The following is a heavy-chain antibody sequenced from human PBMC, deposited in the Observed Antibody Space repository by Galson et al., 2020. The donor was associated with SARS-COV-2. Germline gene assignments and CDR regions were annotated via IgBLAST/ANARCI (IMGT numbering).Heavy chain of an antibody. D-gene: IGHD3-10*01. CDR3: ARVVVRGVTYDY. Sequence: SGPTLVKPPQTLTLTCTFSGFSPTTSEMCVSWIRQPPGKALERLARIDWDDDKYYSPSLKPRLTISKDTTKNQLVLTMTNMDPVDTATYYCARVVVRGVTYDYWGQGTLVTVSS. CDR1: GFSPTTSEMC. V-gene: IGHV2-70*11. J-gene: IGHJ4*02. CDR2: IDWDDDK.